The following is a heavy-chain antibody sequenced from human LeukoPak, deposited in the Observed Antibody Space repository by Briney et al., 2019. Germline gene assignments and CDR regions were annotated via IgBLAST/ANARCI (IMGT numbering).Heavy chain of an antibody. V-gene: IGHV3-21*01. J-gene: IGHJ4*02. CDR2: ISSSSSYI. D-gene: IGHD5-24*01. Sequence: GGSLTLSCPASGSTFSSYSRNWVRQAPGKGLEWVSSISSSSSYIYYADSVKGRFTISRDNAKNSLYLQMNSLRAEDTAVYYCARVGWLQPIDYWGQGTLVTVSS. CDR1: GSTFSSYS. CDR3: ARVGWLQPIDY.